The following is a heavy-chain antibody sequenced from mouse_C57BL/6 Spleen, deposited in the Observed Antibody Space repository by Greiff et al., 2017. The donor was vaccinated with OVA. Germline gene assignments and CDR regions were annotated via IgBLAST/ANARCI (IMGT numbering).Heavy chain of an antibody. CDR3: ARDGYYLFAY. CDR1: GYTFTSYW. D-gene: IGHD2-3*01. V-gene: IGHV1-64*01. CDR2: IHPNSGST. Sequence: QLPGAELVKPGASVKLSCKASGYTFTSYWMHWVKPWPGQGLEWIGMIHPNSGSTNYHEKFKSKATLTVDKSSSTAYMQLSSLTSEDSAVYYCARDGYYLFAYWGQGTLVTVSA. J-gene: IGHJ3*01.